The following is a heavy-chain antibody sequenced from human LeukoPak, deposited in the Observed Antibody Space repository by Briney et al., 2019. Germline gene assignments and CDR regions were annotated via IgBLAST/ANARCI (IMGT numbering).Heavy chain of an antibody. CDR2: ISYSGST. V-gene: IGHV4-59*01. CDR3: ARQQLSQLYYFDN. J-gene: IGHJ4*02. Sequence: SSETLSLTCTASGGSISSYYWSWIRQPPGKGLEWIGYISYSGSTDYNPSLKSRVTISVDTSKNQFSLKLSSVTAADTAVYYCARQQLSQLYYFDNWGQGTLVTVSS. D-gene: IGHD6-13*01. CDR1: GGSISSYY.